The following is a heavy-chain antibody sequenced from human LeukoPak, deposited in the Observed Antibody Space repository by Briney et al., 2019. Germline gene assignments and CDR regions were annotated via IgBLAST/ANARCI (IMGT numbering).Heavy chain of an antibody. V-gene: IGHV3-21*01. D-gene: IGHD4/OR15-4a*01. Sequence: PGGSLRLSCVVSGFTLSSYSMNWVRQAPGKGLEWVSSISSSSTYIYYADSLKGRFTISRDNAKNSLYLQMNSLRAEDTAVYYCARGPMVPKPNWFDPWGQGTLVTVSS. CDR1: GFTLSSYS. J-gene: IGHJ5*02. CDR2: ISSSSTYI. CDR3: ARGPMVPKPNWFDP.